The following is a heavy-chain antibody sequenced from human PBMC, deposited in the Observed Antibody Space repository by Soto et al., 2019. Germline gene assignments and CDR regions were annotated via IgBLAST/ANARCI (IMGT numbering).Heavy chain of an antibody. J-gene: IGHJ4*02. CDR3: ARYFSYYSSGHYDFAY. CDR1: GFTFSSYS. V-gene: IGHV3-21*01. D-gene: IGHD3-22*01. Sequence: GGSLRLCCAASGFTFSSYSMNWVRQAPGKGLEWVSSISSSSSYIYYADSVKGRFTISRDNAKNSLYLQMNSLRAEDTAVYYCARYFSYYSSGHYDFAYWGQGTLVTVSS. CDR2: ISSSSSYI.